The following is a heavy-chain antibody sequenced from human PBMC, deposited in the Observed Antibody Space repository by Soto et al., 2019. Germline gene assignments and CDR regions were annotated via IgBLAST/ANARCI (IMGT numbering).Heavy chain of an antibody. V-gene: IGHV4-4*07. D-gene: IGHD4-17*01. J-gene: IGHJ6*02. CDR2: ISTTGNT. CDR1: GDTITSFS. Sequence: KASETLSLTCTVSGDTITSFSWNWIRQSAGKGLEWIGRISTTGNTHYNPSLESRVTMSLDTSKNQFSLKLTSVTAADTAVYYCARVWLRDYAARTYYYYGMDVWGQGTTVTVSS. CDR3: ARVWLRDYAARTYYYYGMDV.